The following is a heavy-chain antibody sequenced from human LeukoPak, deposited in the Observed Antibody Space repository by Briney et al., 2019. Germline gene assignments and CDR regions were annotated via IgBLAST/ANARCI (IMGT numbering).Heavy chain of an antibody. CDR3: AQIEDYGDYYFDY. V-gene: IGHV4-59*01. Sequence: SETLSLTCTVSGGSISSYYWSWIRQPPGKGLEWIGYIYYSGSTNYNPSLTSRVTISVDTSKNQFSLKLSSVTAADTAVYYCAQIEDYGDYYFDYWGQGTLVTVSS. D-gene: IGHD4-17*01. J-gene: IGHJ4*02. CDR2: IYYSGST. CDR1: GGSISSYY.